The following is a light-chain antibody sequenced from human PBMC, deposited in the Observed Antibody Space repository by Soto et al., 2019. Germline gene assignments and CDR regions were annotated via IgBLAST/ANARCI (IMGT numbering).Light chain of an antibody. CDR1: QSVSSSY. CDR2: GAS. CDR3: QQYGSSST. V-gene: IGKV3-20*01. J-gene: IGKJ1*01. Sequence: EIVLTQSPGTLSLSPGEISTLSCRASQSVSSSYLAWYQQKPGQAPRLLIYGASSRATGIPDRFSGSGSGTDFTLTISRLEPEDFAVYYCQQYGSSSTFGQGTKVDIK.